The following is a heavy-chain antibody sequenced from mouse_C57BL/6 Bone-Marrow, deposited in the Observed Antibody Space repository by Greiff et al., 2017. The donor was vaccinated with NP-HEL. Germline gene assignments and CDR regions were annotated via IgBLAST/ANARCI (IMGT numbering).Heavy chain of an antibody. J-gene: IGHJ3*01. CDR2: IHPNSGST. Sequence: LQESGAELVKPGASVKLSCKASGYTFTSYWMHWVKQRPGQGLEWIGMIHPNSGSTNYNEKFKSKATLTVDKSSSTAYMQLSSLTSEDSAVYYFARELLFAYWGQGTLVTVSA. CDR1: GYTFTSYW. CDR3: ARELLFAY. V-gene: IGHV1-64*01. D-gene: IGHD4-1*01.